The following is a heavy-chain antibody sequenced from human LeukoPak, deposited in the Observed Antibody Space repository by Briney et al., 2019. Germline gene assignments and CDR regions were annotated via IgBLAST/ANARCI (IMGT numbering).Heavy chain of an antibody. CDR2: ISAYNGKT. Sequence: ASVKVSCKASGYTFTSYGISWVRQAPGQGLEWMGWISAYNGKTNYARKLQGRVAMTTDTSTSTAYMELRSLRSDDTDVYYCARRGLTYYYDSSGYYIDYWGQGTLVTVSS. CDR1: GYTFTSYG. D-gene: IGHD3-22*01. J-gene: IGHJ4*02. V-gene: IGHV1-18*01. CDR3: ARRGLTYYYDSSGYYIDY.